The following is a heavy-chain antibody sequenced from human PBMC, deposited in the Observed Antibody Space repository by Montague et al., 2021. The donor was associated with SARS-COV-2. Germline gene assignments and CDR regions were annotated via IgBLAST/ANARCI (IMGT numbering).Heavy chain of an antibody. J-gene: IGHJ3*01. D-gene: IGHD3-16*01. CDR2: IKHDGSEK. V-gene: IGHV3-7*01. CDR1: GFTFSNYW. CDR3: ARVSEGESNKSQYRDFDV. Sequence: SLRLSCAASGFTFSNYWLSWVRQAPGKGLEWVANIKHDGSEKSYLDSVKGRFTISRDNSRNSLSLQMNSLRAEDTALYYCARVSEGESNKSQYRDFDVWGQGTMVTVSS.